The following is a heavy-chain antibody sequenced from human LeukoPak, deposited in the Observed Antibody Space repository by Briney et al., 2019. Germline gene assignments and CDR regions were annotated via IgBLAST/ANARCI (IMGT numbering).Heavy chain of an antibody. CDR2: INSDGSST. Sequence: PGGSLRLYCAASGFTFSSYWMHWVRQAPGKGLVWVSRINSDGSSTNYADSVKGRFTISRDNAKNTLYLQMNSLRDEDTAVYYCAREGTPSYWYFDLWGRGTLVTVSS. CDR1: GFTFSSYW. CDR3: AREGTPSYWYFDL. D-gene: IGHD3-10*01. V-gene: IGHV3-74*01. J-gene: IGHJ2*01.